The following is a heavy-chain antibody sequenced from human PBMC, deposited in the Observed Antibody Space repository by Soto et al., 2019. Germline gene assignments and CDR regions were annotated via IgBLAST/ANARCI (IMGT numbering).Heavy chain of an antibody. V-gene: IGHV3-33*01. D-gene: IGHD3-22*01. CDR2: IWYDGSNK. Sequence: QVQLVESGGGVVQPGRSLRLSCAASGFTFSSYGMHWVRQAPGKGLEWVAVIWYDGSNKYYADSVKGRFTISRDNSKNTLYLHMTSLRADDTAVYYCARNGGPSYYYDSSPPPPFDYWGQGTLVTVSS. J-gene: IGHJ4*02. CDR3: ARNGGPSYYYDSSPPPPFDY. CDR1: GFTFSSYG.